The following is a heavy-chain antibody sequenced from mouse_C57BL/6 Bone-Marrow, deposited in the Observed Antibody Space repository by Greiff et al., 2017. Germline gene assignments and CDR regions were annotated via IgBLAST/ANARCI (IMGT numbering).Heavy chain of an antibody. V-gene: IGHV1-59*01. J-gene: IGHJ1*03. Sequence: QVQLQQPGAELVRPGTSVKLSCKASGYTFTSYWMHWVKQRPGQGLEWIGVIDPSDSYTNYNQKFKGKATLTVDTSSSTAYMPLSSLTSEDSAVYYCAIEREVYSWYFDVWGTGTTVTVSS. CDR2: IDPSDSYT. CDR3: AIEREVYSWYFDV. D-gene: IGHD1-1*01. CDR1: GYTFTSYW.